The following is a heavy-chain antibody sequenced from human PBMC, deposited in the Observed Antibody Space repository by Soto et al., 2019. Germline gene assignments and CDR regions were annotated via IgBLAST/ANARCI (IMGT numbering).Heavy chain of an antibody. J-gene: IGHJ4*02. D-gene: IGHD1-26*01. Sequence: PGGSLRLSCVASGFIFSNYNMNWVRQAPGKGLEWVSYISFSSTTIYYADSVKGRFTISRDNAKNSLYLQMNSLRAEDTAVYYCARATGDFDYWGQGTLVTVSS. CDR2: ISFSSTTI. CDR3: ARATGDFDY. CDR1: GFIFSNYN. V-gene: IGHV3-48*01.